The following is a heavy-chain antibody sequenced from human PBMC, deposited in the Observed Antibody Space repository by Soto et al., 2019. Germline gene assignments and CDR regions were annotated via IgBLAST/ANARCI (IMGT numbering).Heavy chain of an antibody. J-gene: IGHJ6*03. Sequence: SETLSLTCAVYGGSFSGYYWSWIRQPPGKGLEWIGEINHSGSTNYNPSLKSRVTISVDTSKNQFSLKLSSVTAADTAVYYCARVFWSGYYPYYYYYYMDVWGKGTTVTVSS. D-gene: IGHD3-3*01. V-gene: IGHV4-34*01. CDR1: GGSFSGYY. CDR3: ARVFWSGYYPYYYYYYMDV. CDR2: INHSGST.